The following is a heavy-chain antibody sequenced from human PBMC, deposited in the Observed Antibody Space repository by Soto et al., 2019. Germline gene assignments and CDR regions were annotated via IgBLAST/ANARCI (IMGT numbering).Heavy chain of an antibody. Sequence: GGSLRLACSASGFIFSESTIYWVRQVPGKGLEAISAVSTSGRSTYYADSVKDRFTISRDNSKNTLFLQMGSLRPEDTAIYYCVKQAHGLDGVAFDYWGQGTQVTVSS. J-gene: IGHJ4*02. D-gene: IGHD2-15*01. CDR3: VKQAHGLDGVAFDY. CDR1: GFIFSEST. V-gene: IGHV3-64D*06. CDR2: VSTSGRST.